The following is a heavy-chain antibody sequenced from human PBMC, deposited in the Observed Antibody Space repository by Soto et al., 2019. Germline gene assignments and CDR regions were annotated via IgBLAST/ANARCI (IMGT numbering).Heavy chain of an antibody. V-gene: IGHV4-59*08. CDR1: GGSISGYY. D-gene: IGHD3-10*01. CDR2: IYYTGST. J-gene: IGHJ4*02. Sequence: SETLSLTCTVSGGSISGYYWTWIRQPPGKGLEWIGYIYYTGSTNYSPSLKSGITISVATSKNQFSLRLTSVTAADTAVYYCARNEHYYGSGSYTMGYWGQGALVTVSS. CDR3: ARNEHYYGSGSYTMGY.